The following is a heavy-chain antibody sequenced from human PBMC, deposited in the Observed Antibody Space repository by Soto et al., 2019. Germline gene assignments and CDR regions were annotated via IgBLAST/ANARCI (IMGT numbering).Heavy chain of an antibody. CDR3: ARVYYCDGSGRVDNWFDP. J-gene: IGHJ5*02. D-gene: IGHD3-22*01. CDR2: ISGSGGST. Sequence: GGSLRLSCAASGFTFSSYAMSWVRQAPGKGLEWVSAISGSGGSTYYADSVKGRFTISRDNSKNSLYLQMNSLRAEDTAVYYCARVYYCDGSGRVDNWFDPWSQGTLVTVSS. V-gene: IGHV3-23*01. CDR1: GFTFSSYA.